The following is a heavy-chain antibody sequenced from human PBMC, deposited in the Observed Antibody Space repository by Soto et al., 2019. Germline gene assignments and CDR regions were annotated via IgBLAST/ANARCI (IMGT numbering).Heavy chain of an antibody. Sequence: GGSLRLSCAAPGFTISSYSMNWVGQAPGKGLEWVSYISSSSSTIYYADSVKGRFTISRDNAKNSLYLQMNSLRDEDTAVYYCAREWPHGVAGFDYWGQGTLVTVSS. CDR2: ISSSSSTI. CDR1: GFTISSYS. CDR3: AREWPHGVAGFDY. V-gene: IGHV3-48*02. J-gene: IGHJ4*02. D-gene: IGHD2-15*01.